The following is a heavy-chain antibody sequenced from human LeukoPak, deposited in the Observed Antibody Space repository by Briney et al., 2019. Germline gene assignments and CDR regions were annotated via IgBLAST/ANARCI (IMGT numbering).Heavy chain of an antibody. V-gene: IGHV3-30-3*01. CDR3: ARDLAAAGTSLGYYYYGMDV. CDR2: ISYDGSNK. CDR1: GFTFSSYA. D-gene: IGHD6-13*01. Sequence: PGGSLRLSCTASGFTFSSYAMHWVRQAPGKGLEWVGVISYDGSNKYYADSVKGRLTISKDKSRNTLYLQMHSLRAEDTAVYYCARDLAAAGTSLGYYYYGMDVWGQGTTVTVSS. J-gene: IGHJ6*02.